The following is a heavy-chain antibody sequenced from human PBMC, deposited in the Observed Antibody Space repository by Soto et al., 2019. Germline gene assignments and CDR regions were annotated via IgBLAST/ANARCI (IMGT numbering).Heavy chain of an antibody. Sequence: PSETLSLTCAVSGGSFTSNNWWTWVRQPPGQGLEWIGEIYRTGSTNYNPSLKSRVTISLDTSKNQFSLKLSSVTAADTAVYYCARSYRYYYGSGRGGSIPPYYYYGMDVWGQGTTVTVSS. CDR1: GGSFTSNNW. V-gene: IGHV4-4*02. J-gene: IGHJ6*02. D-gene: IGHD3-10*01. CDR3: ARSYRYYYGSGRGGSIPPYYYYGMDV. CDR2: IYRTGST.